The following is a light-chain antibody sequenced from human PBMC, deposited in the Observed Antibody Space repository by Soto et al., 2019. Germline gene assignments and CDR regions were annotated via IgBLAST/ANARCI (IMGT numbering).Light chain of an antibody. J-gene: IGLJ1*01. CDR3: SSYTSSRTYV. CDR2: GVS. CDR1: NSDIGTLNS. V-gene: IGLV2-14*01. Sequence: QSALTQPASVSASPGQSITISCTETNSDIGTLNSVSWYQQFPGKATKLMIFGVSVRPSGVSTRFSGSKFGNTAFLYISGLQAEDEADYYCSSYTSSRTYVFGSGTKVTVL.